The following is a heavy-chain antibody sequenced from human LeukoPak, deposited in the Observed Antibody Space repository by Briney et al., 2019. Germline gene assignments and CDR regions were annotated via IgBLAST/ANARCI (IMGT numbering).Heavy chain of an antibody. CDR3: ARAEPAAMWSGGVDFDY. Sequence: SETLSLTCTVSGGSISSSSYYWGWIRQPPGKGLEWIGSIYYSGSTYYNPSLKSRVTISVDTSKNQFSLKLSCVTAADTAVYYCARAEPAAMWSGGVDFDYWGQGTLVTVSS. CDR2: IYYSGST. D-gene: IGHD2-2*01. J-gene: IGHJ4*02. V-gene: IGHV4-39*07. CDR1: GGSISSSSYY.